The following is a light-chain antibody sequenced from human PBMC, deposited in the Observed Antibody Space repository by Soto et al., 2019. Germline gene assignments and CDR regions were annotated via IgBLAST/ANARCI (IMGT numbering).Light chain of an antibody. CDR2: WAS. Sequence: DIVMTQSPDSLAVSLGERATINCKSSQSVLHGANNKNYLAGYQQKAGQPPKLLIYWASSRESGVPDRFSGSGSGTDFTLTISSLRAEDVAVYYCQQYYDTPAVTFGGGTKVEIK. CDR3: QQYYDTPAVT. CDR1: QSVLHGANNKNY. V-gene: IGKV4-1*01. J-gene: IGKJ4*01.